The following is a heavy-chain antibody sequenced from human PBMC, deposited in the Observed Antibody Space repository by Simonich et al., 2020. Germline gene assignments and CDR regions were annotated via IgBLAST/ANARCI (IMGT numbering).Heavy chain of an antibody. CDR3: ARSLGYYYYYYGMDV. CDR2: IYYSGST. Sequence: QVQLQESGPGLVKPSETLSLTCTVSGGSISSYYWSWIRQPPGQGLEWIGYIYYSGSTNYNPSLKSRVTISVDTSKNPFSLKLSSVTAADTAVYYCARSLGYYYYYYGMDVWGQGTTVTVSS. V-gene: IGHV4-59*08. J-gene: IGHJ6*02. D-gene: IGHD1-26*01. CDR1: GGSISSYY.